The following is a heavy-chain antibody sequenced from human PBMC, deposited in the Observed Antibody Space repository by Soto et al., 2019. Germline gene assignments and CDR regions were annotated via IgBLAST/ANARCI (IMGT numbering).Heavy chain of an antibody. CDR1: EFTFSSYA. CDR3: AKSGSHSYFDY. CDR2: ISGSGANT. D-gene: IGHD1-26*01. J-gene: IGHJ4*02. V-gene: IGHV3-23*01. Sequence: GGSLRLSCAASEFTFSSYAMTWVRQAPGKGLEWVSSISGSGANTYYADSVKGRFTISRDNSKNTLYLQMNSLRADDTAVYYCAKSGSHSYFDYWGQGTLVTVSS.